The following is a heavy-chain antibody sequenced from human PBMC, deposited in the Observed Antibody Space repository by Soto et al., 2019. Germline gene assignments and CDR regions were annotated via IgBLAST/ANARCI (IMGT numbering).Heavy chain of an antibody. CDR1: GGSISSSNW. D-gene: IGHD3-22*01. V-gene: IGHV4-4*02. CDR2: IYHSGST. Sequence: QVQLQESGPGLVKPSGTLSLTCAVSGGSISSSNWWSWVRQPPGKGLEWIGEIYHSGSTNYNPSLKSRVTISVDKSKNQFSLKLSSVTAADTAVYYCHSSFPYYYDSSGYRDYWGQGTLVTVSS. CDR3: HSSFPYYYDSSGYRDY. J-gene: IGHJ4*02.